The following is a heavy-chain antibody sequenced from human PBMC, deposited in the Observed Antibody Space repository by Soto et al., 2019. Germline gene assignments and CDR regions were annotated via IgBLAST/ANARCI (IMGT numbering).Heavy chain of an antibody. J-gene: IGHJ6*02. V-gene: IGHV1-24*01. Sequence: GTSVKVSCKVSGYTLTELSMHWVRQAPGKGLEWMGGFDPEDGETIYAQKFQGRVTMTEDTSTDTAYMELSSLRSEDTAVYYCATVNLVVPAARGFYYYYGMDVWGQGTTVTVSS. D-gene: IGHD2-2*01. CDR3: ATVNLVVPAARGFYYYYGMDV. CDR1: GYTLTELS. CDR2: FDPEDGET.